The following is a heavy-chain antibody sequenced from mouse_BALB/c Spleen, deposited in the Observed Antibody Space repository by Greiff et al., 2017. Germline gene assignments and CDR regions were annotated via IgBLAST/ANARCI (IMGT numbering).Heavy chain of an antibody. CDR1: GFNIKDTY. CDR2: IDPANGNT. D-gene: IGHD2-1*01. V-gene: IGHV14-3*02. CDR3: ARSGGNYPYWYFDV. Sequence: EVQLQQSGAELVKPGASVKLSCTASGFNIKDTYMHWVKQRPEQGLEWIGRIDPANGNTKYDPKFQGKATITADTSSNTAYLQLSSLTSEDTAVYYCARSGGNYPYWYFDVWGAGTTVTVSS. J-gene: IGHJ1*01.